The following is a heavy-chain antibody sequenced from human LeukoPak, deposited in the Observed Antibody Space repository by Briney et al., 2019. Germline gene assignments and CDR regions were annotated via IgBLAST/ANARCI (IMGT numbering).Heavy chain of an antibody. CDR2: IKEDGGEK. V-gene: IGHV3-7*03. CDR3: AKVYSSSWYEGDYFDY. D-gene: IGHD6-13*01. J-gene: IGHJ4*02. CDR1: GFTIRNHW. Sequence: GGSLRLSCEVSGFTIRNHWMSWVRQAPGKGLEWVANIKEDGGEKYYVDSVKGRFTISRDDSKNTLYLQMNSLRAEDTAVYYCAKVYSSSWYEGDYFDYWGQGTLVTVSS.